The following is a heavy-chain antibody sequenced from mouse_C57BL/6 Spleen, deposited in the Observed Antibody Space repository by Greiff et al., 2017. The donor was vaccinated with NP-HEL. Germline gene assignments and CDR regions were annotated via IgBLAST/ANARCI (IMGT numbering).Heavy chain of an antibody. J-gene: IGHJ4*01. CDR2: IYPGAGDT. CDR1: GYAFSSSW. V-gene: IGHV1-82*01. Sequence: QVQLQQSGPELVKPGASVKISCKASGYAFSSSWMNWVKQRPGKGLEWIGCIYPGAGDTNYNGKFKGKATLTADKSSSTAFMQLSSLTSDESAVYFGARRGDYGNVYYAMDYWGQGTSVTVSS. D-gene: IGHD2-1*01. CDR3: ARRGDYGNVYYAMDY.